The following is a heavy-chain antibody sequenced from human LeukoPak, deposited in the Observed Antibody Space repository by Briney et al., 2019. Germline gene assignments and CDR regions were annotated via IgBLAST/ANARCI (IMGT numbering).Heavy chain of an antibody. D-gene: IGHD5-24*01. CDR1: GFSFSDYS. CDR2: IASSGNTI. V-gene: IGHV3-48*02. Sequence: GGSLRLSCTASGFSFSDYSMNWFRQAPGKGLDWVSYIASSGNTIYYADSVKGRFTISRDNAKNSLYLQMNSLRDEDTAVYYCARDYKYGFDYWGQGTLVAVSS. CDR3: ARDYKYGFDY. J-gene: IGHJ4*02.